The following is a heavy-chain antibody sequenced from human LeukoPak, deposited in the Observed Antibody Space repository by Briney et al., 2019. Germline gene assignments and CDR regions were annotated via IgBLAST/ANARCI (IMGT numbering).Heavy chain of an antibody. CDR1: GFTFSSYW. D-gene: IGHD1-26*01. J-gene: IGHJ6*03. CDR2: INSNGGRP. Sequence: GGSLRLSCAASGFTFSSYWMHWVRQNPGKRLEYVSGINSNGGRPYYANSVKGRFTISRDNSKNTSYLQMGSLRAEDMALYYCARGVGATYYYYMDVWGKGTTVTISS. V-gene: IGHV3-64*01. CDR3: ARGVGATYYYYMDV.